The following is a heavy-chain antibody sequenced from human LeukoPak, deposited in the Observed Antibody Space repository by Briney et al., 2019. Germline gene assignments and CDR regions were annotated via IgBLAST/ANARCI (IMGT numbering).Heavy chain of an antibody. V-gene: IGHV4-34*01. CDR3: ASLSYSSSWYGNDY. J-gene: IGHJ4*02. Sequence: SETLSLTCAVYGGSFSGYYWSWIRQPPGKGLEWIGEINHSGSTNYNPSLKSRVTISVDTSKNQFSLKLSSVTAADTAAYYCASLSYSSSWYGNDYWGQGTLVTVSS. CDR1: GGSFSGYY. CDR2: INHSGST. D-gene: IGHD6-13*01.